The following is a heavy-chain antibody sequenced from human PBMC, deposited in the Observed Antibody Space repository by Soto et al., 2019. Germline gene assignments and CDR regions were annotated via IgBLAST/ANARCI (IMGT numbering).Heavy chain of an antibody. CDR1: GFTSNRFA. CDR2: ISYDGSIE. CDR3: ARAGGTSSWFAYYGMTV. Sequence: QVQLVESGGGVVQPGRSLRLSCATSGFTSNRFAVHWVRQAPDKGLEWVAAISYDGSIEYYADSAKGRFAISRDGSQSTAFPQMNRLTVDDTAVYSAARAGGTSSWFAYYGMTVWGQGTTVTVSS. J-gene: IGHJ6*02. D-gene: IGHD6-6*01. V-gene: IGHV3-30*09.